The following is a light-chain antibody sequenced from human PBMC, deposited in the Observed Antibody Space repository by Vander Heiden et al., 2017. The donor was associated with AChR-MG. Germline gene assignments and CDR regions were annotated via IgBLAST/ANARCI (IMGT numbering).Light chain of an antibody. CDR3: RQALQTPLT. CDR2: LGS. V-gene: IGKV2-28*01. Sequence: DIVMTQSPLSLPVTPGEPASISCRSSQSLLHANGYNYLDWYLQRPGQSPQLLISLGSNRASGAPDRFSGSGSGSDFTLDISRVEAEDVGVYYCRQALQTPLTFGQGTRLEIK. J-gene: IGKJ5*01. CDR1: QSLLHANGYNY.